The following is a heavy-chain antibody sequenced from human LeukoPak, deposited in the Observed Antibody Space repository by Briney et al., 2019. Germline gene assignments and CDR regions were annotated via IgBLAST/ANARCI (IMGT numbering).Heavy chain of an antibody. Sequence: GSLRLSCVASGFTFDDYGMSWVRQAPGKGLEWVSGINWNGGSTGYADSVKGRFTISRDNAKNSLYLQMNSLRAEDTALYYCARGDYYDTSYFSSYFDYWGQGTLVPVSS. CDR1: GFTFDDYG. J-gene: IGHJ4*02. CDR2: INWNGGST. D-gene: IGHD3-22*01. V-gene: IGHV3-20*04. CDR3: ARGDYYDTSYFSSYFDY.